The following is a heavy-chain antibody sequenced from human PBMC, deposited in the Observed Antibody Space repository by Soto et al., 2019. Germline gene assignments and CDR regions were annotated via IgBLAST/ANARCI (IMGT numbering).Heavy chain of an antibody. V-gene: IGHV3-30*18. D-gene: IGHD4-17*01. CDR2: ISSDGNNK. J-gene: IGHJ5*02. Sequence: QVQLVESWGGAVQPGRSLRLSCAASGFTFDSHGMHWVRQAPGKGLEWVAVISSDGNNKYYADSVKGRFTISRDNFNNILYLQMSSLRAEDTAVYYCAKDLLPNTVTTCGSWGQGTLVTVSS. CDR3: AKDLLPNTVTTCGS. CDR1: GFTFDSHG.